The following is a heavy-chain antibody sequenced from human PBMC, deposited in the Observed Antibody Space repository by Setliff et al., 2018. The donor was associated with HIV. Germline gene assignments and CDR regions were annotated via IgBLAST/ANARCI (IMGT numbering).Heavy chain of an antibody. J-gene: IGHJ5*02. D-gene: IGHD3-22*01. V-gene: IGHV5-51*01. CDR1: GYSFTTYW. Sequence: GESLTISCKTSGYSFTTYWIGWVRQMPGKGLEWMALLYPGDSDIRYSPSFQSQVTVSADKSIGTAYLQWNSLKASDTALYFCARAPNSPYYSNFWYADHWGQGTLVTVSS. CDR3: ARAPNSPYYSNFWYADH. CDR2: LYPGDSDI.